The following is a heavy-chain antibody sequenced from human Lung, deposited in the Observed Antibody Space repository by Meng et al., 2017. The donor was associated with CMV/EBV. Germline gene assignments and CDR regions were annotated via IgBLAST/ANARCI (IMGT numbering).Heavy chain of an antibody. Sequence: VHLVQCGAWVKKPWASVKVPCKAAGSTLTGYYMHWVRQAPGKGLEWMGWINPNSGGTNYAQKFEGWATMTRDTSISTAYMELSRLRSDDTAVYYCARDWEGSWAVFDYWGQGTLVTVSS. CDR2: INPNSGGT. CDR1: GSTLTGYY. D-gene: IGHD6-13*01. CDR3: ARDWEGSWAVFDY. J-gene: IGHJ4*02. V-gene: IGHV1-2*04.